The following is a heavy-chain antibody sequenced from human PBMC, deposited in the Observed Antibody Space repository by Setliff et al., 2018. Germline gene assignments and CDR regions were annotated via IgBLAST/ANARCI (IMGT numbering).Heavy chain of an antibody. CDR2: IIHSGST. V-gene: IGHV4-38-2*02. CDR1: GYSISSGYY. CDR3: ARSFSRREKFLLDY. J-gene: IGHJ4*02. Sequence: SETLSLTCTVSGYSISSGYYWGWIRQPPGKGLEWIGEIIHSGSTNYNPSLKSRVTISMDTSKNQFSLKVSSVTAADTAVYYCARSFSRREKFLLDYWGQEALVTVSS.